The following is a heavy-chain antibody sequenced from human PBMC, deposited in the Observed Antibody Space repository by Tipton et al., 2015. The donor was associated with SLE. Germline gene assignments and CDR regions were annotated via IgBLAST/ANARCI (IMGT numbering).Heavy chain of an antibody. J-gene: IGHJ4*01. CDR3: AIPTVGATGGFDS. V-gene: IGHV4-39*07. D-gene: IGHD1-26*01. Sequence: TLSLTCTVSGGSISSSPYYWAWIRQPPGKGLEWIGTVYSGGNTYHIPSLKTRVTISVDTYRNQFSLKLTSVTAADTAVYYCAIPTVGATGGFDSWGHGTLVIVSS. CDR1: GGSISSSPYY. CDR2: VYSGGNT.